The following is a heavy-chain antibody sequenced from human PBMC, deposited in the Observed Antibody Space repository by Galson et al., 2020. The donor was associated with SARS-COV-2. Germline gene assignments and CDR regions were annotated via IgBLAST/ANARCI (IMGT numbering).Heavy chain of an antibody. V-gene: IGHV6-1*01. CDR3: ARLTPERCFYSSVEV. CDR2: TYYMSNKWST. J-gene: IGHJ6*02. D-gene: IGHD3-22*01. Sequence: SQTLSLTCSISGDSLSTGRAAWNWTSQSPSRGLEWLGRTYYMSNKWSTDYAVSEKSRINTDPDTYKNLCSLQLNSVTPDDTALYYCARLTPERCFYSSVEVWGQGTTVIVSS. CDR1: GDSLSTGRAA.